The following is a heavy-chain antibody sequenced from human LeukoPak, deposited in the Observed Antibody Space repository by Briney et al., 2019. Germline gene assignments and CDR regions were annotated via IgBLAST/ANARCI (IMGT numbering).Heavy chain of an antibody. CDR2: ISGSGGST. CDR3: AKRKEGETILDY. Sequence: GGSLRLSCLASGFPVRSNYMSWVRQAPGKGLEWVSAISGSGGSTYYADSVKGRFTISRDNSKNTLYLQMNSLRAEDTAVYYCAKRKEGETILDYWGQGTLVTVSS. J-gene: IGHJ4*02. V-gene: IGHV3-23*01. D-gene: IGHD1-14*01. CDR1: GFPVRSNY.